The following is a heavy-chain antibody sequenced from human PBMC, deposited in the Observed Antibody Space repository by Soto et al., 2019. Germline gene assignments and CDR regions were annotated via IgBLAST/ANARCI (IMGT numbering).Heavy chain of an antibody. D-gene: IGHD6-13*01. CDR1: GGSITNVY. V-gene: IGHV4-59*01. J-gene: IGHJ4*02. CDR2: VFYSGST. Sequence: SETLSLTCTVSGGSITNVYYNWIRQPPGKGLEWIGYVFYSGSTKYNPSLNGRVTISVDTSKNQFSLTLNSVTAADTAVYYCATMKQRLVLRPAFWGPGSLVTGSS. CDR3: ATMKQRLVLRPAF.